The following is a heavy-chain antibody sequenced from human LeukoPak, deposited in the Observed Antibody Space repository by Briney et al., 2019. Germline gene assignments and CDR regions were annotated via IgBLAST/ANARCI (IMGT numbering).Heavy chain of an antibody. D-gene: IGHD1-26*01. CDR1: GYTFTSYG. Sequence: ASVKVSCKASGYTFTSYGISWVRQAPGQGLEWMGWINPNSGGTNYAQKFQGRVTMTRDTSISTAYMELSRLRSDDTAVYYCARGGSYWRHWGQGTLVTVSS. CDR3: ARGGSYWRH. V-gene: IGHV1-2*02. CDR2: INPNSGGT. J-gene: IGHJ4*02.